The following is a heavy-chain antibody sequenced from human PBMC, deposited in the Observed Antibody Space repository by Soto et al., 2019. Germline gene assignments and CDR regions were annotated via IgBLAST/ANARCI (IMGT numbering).Heavy chain of an antibody. Sequence: GGSLRLSCAASGFSISDYGMEWVRQAPGKGLEWVALISYDGNNTYYADSVKGRFTISRDNSKDTLFLQMTGLRAEDTAVYYCAKGAGDRLSLGMDVWGQGTTVTVSS. V-gene: IGHV3-30*18. CDR2: ISYDGNNT. CDR3: AKGAGDRLSLGMDV. J-gene: IGHJ6*02. D-gene: IGHD1-26*01. CDR1: GFSISDYG.